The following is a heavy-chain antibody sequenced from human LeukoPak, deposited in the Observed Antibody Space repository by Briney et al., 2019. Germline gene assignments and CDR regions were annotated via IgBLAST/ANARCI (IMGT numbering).Heavy chain of an antibody. V-gene: IGHV3-30*04. D-gene: IGHD3-16*02. CDR1: GFTFSSYA. CDR2: ISYDGSNK. Sequence: GGSLRLSCAASGFTFSSYAMHWVRQAPGKGLEWVAVISYDGSNKYYADSVKGRFTISRDNSKNTLYLQMNSLRAEDTAVYYCARDPSNTSGRYTYFDYWGQGTLVTVSS. CDR3: ARDPSNTSGRYTYFDY. J-gene: IGHJ4*02.